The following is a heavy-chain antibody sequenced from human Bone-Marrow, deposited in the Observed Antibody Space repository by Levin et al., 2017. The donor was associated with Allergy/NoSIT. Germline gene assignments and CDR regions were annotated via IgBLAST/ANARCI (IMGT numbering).Heavy chain of an antibody. J-gene: IGHJ3*01. Sequence: KISCKASGGSFSSYPINWVRKAPGQGLEWVGRIIPMPGITNYTQKFQERVTITADRSTSTAYMELSSLRSEDTAVYYCARAFYYDSSGNYRSAFDLWGQGTRVTVSS. CDR2: IIPMPGIT. V-gene: IGHV1-69*04. CDR3: ARAFYYDSSGNYRSAFDL. CDR1: GGSFSSYP. D-gene: IGHD3-22*01.